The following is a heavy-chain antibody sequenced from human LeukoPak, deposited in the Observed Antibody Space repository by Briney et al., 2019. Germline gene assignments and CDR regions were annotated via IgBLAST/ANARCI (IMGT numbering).Heavy chain of an antibody. V-gene: IGHV1-2*02. CDR2: INPNCGGT. CDR3: ARDEGTYYYDSSGYYYNY. D-gene: IGHD3-22*01. CDR1: GYTFTGYY. Sequence: ASVKVSCKASGYTFTGYYMHWVRQAPGQGLEWMGWINPNCGGTNYAQKFQGRVTMTRDTSISTAYMELSRLRSDDTAVYYCARDEGTYYYDSSGYYYNYWGQGTLVTVSS. J-gene: IGHJ4*02.